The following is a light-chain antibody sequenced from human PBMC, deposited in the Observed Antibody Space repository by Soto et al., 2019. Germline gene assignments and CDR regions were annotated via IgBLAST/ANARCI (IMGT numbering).Light chain of an antibody. CDR1: QSVSSY. Sequence: EIVLTQSPATLSLSAGERATLSCRASQSVSSYLAWYQQKPGQAPRLLIYDASNRATCIPARFSGSGSGTDFTLTISSLEPEDFAVYFCQQRINWPLTFGGGTKVEIK. CDR2: DAS. V-gene: IGKV3-11*01. CDR3: QQRINWPLT. J-gene: IGKJ4*01.